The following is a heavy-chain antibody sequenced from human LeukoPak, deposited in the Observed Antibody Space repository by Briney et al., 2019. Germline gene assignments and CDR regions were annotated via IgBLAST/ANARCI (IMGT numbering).Heavy chain of an antibody. CDR3: ARRRRYFDWLSPPGAFDI. J-gene: IGHJ3*02. Sequence: GGSLRLSCAASGFTFSSYEMNWVRQAPGKGLEWVSYISSSGSTIYYADSVKGRFTISRDNAKNSLYLQMNSLRAEDTAVYYCARRRRYFDWLSPPGAFDIWGQGTMVTVSS. CDR1: GFTFSSYE. V-gene: IGHV3-48*03. CDR2: ISSSGSTI. D-gene: IGHD3-9*01.